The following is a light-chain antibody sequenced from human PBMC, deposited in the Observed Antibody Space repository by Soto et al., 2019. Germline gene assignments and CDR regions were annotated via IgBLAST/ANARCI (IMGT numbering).Light chain of an antibody. J-gene: IGLJ1*01. CDR3: QSYDSSLSGSYV. V-gene: IGLV1-40*01. Sequence: QSVLTQPPSVSGAPGQRVTISCTGSISHIGAGYDVHWYQQLPGTAPKLLIYGNSNRPSGVPDRFSGSKSGTSASLAITGLQAEDEADYYCQSYDSSLSGSYVFGTGTKLTVL. CDR1: ISHIGAGYD. CDR2: GNS.